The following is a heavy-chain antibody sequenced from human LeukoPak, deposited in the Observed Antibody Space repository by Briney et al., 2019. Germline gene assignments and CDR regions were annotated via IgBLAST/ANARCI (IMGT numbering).Heavy chain of an antibody. D-gene: IGHD2-8*01. CDR1: GLNFRSFW. J-gene: IGHJ2*01. V-gene: IGHV3-7*04. CDR3: ARGFYFSMTELYYLDL. Sequence: GGSLRLSCAVSGLNFRSFWMSWVRQAPGKGLEWVANIKQDETEKFYVDSVKGRFTISRDNAKNSLYLQMNSLRVEDSAVYYCARGFYFSMTELYYLDLWGRGTLVTVSS. CDR2: IKQDETEK.